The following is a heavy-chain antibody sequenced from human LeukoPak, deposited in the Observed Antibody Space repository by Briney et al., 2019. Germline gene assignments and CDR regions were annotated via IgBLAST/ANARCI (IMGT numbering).Heavy chain of an antibody. CDR3: ARVSFCPRCHFDY. CDR2: ISPDGSSA. CDR1: GFSFSSYW. D-gene: IGHD2/OR15-2a*01. Sequence: GGSLRLSCAASGFSFSSYWMHWVRQAPGKGLVGVARISPDGSSALSADSVRGRFTISRDNADNTLYLQLNSLGAEDTAVYYCARVSFCPRCHFDYWGQGTLVTVSS. V-gene: IGHV3-74*03. J-gene: IGHJ4*02.